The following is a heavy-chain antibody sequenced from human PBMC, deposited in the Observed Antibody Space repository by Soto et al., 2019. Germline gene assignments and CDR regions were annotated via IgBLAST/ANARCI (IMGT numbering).Heavy chain of an antibody. CDR2: IYHSGST. Sequence: SSETLSLTCAVSGGSISSGGYSWSWIRQPPGKGLEWIGYIYHSGSTYYNPSLKSRVTISVDRSKNQFSLKLSSVTAAYTAVYYCGRVPGSWGQGTLVTVSA. J-gene: IGHJ5*02. CDR3: GRVPGS. D-gene: IGHD7-27*01. CDR1: GGSISSGGYS. V-gene: IGHV4-30-2*01.